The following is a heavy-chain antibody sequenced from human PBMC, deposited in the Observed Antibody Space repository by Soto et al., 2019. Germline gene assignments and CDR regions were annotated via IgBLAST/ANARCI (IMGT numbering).Heavy chain of an antibody. CDR1: GYTFTGHY. CDR2: IGPETGAT. D-gene: IGHD5-12*01. CDR3: GRGRSGQIVVFY. Sequence: ASVKVSCKASGYTFTGHYIHWVRQAPEQGPEWMGEIGPETGATRYAQKFRGRVTMTRDMSITTVYMELSNLSPDDTAVYYCGRGRSGQIVVFYWGQGTPVTVSS. V-gene: IGHV1-2*02. J-gene: IGHJ4*02.